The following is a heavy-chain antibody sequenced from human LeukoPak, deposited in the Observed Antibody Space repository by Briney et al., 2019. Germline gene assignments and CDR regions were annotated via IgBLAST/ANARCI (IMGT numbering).Heavy chain of an antibody. V-gene: IGHV3-48*04. CDR3: AREGLTTELKGDAFDI. D-gene: IGHD4-17*01. J-gene: IGHJ3*02. CDR2: ISSSGSTI. CDR1: GFTFSDYS. Sequence: GGSLRLSCAASGFTFSDYSMNWVCQAPGKGLEWVSYISSSGSTIYYADSVKGRFTISRDNAKNSLYLQMNSLRAEDTAVYYCAREGLTTELKGDAFDIWGQGTMVTVSS.